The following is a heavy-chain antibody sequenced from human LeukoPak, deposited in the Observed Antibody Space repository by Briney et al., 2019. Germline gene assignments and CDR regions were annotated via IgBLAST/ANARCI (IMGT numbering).Heavy chain of an antibody. D-gene: IGHD6-13*01. V-gene: IGHV3-30*02. CDR2: IRYDGSNK. J-gene: IGHJ4*02. Sequence: PGGSLRLSCAASGFTFSSYGMHWVRQAPGKGLEWVAFIRYDGSNKYYADSVKGRFTISRDNSKNTLYLQMNSLRAEDTAVYYCTRAAGQQLLSLDIFDYWGQGTLVTVSS. CDR3: TRAAGQQLLSLDIFDY. CDR1: GFTFSSYG.